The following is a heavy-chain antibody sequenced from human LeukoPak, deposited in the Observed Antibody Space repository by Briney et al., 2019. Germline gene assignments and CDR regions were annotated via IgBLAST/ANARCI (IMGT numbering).Heavy chain of an antibody. CDR1: GFTFSSYS. V-gene: IGHV3-21*01. CDR2: ISSSSSYI. D-gene: IGHD5-18*01. CDR3: ARTWIQLWSPYFDY. J-gene: IGHJ4*02. Sequence: GGSLRLSCAASGFTFSSYSMNWVRQAPGKGLEWVSSISSSSSYIYYADSVKGRFTISRDNAKSSLYLQMNSLRAEDTAVYYCARTWIQLWSPYFDYWGQGTLVTVSS.